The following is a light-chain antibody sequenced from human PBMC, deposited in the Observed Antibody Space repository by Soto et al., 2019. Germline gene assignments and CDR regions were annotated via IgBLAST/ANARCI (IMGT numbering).Light chain of an antibody. CDR3: LQYNTYSTWT. Sequence: DLQMTQSPSTLSASVGDRVTITCRASQTISSWLAWYQQKPGKAPRLLIYKASNLENGVPSRFSGSGSGTEFTLTIISLQPDDFATYYCLQYNTYSTWTFGPGTRVDIK. V-gene: IGKV1-5*03. CDR1: QTISSW. CDR2: KAS. J-gene: IGKJ1*01.